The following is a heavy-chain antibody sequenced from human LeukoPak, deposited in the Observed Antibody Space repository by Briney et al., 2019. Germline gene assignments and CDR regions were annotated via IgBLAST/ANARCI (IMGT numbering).Heavy chain of an antibody. D-gene: IGHD3-3*01. CDR3: AKDNDFWSGYSPLDY. J-gene: IGHJ4*02. Sequence: GGSLGLSCAASGFTFSSYAMSWVRQAPGKGLEWVSAISGSGGSTYYADSVKGRFTISRDNSKNTLYLQMNSLRAEDTAVYYCAKDNDFWSGYSPLDYWGQGTLVTVSS. CDR2: ISGSGGST. CDR1: GFTFSSYA. V-gene: IGHV3-23*01.